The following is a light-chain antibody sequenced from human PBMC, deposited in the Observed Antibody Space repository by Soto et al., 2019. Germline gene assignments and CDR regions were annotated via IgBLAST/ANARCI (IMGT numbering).Light chain of an antibody. Sequence: QSLLTKPASVSGSPGQSITISCAGTMRDVGAYNLVSWYQQHPGRAPQLIIYEVRNRPSGISFRFSGSKSGNTASLTISGLQAEDEADYYCSSYTSKSSLIFGGGTKVTVL. CDR3: SSYTSKSSLI. J-gene: IGLJ2*01. V-gene: IGLV2-14*01. CDR2: EVR. CDR1: MRDVGAYNL.